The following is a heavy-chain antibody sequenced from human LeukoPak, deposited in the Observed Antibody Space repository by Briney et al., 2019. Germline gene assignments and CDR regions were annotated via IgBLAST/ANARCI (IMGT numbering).Heavy chain of an antibody. CDR3: AKAADWGRYKH. CDR1: GFTFSSHG. Sequence: GGSLRLSCAASGFTFSSHGMNWVREARGKGLEWGSGISPSGGITYYTDSVKGRFTISRDNSKNTQSLQMNSLRAEDTAVYYCAKAADWGRYKHWGQGTLVTVSS. V-gene: IGHV3-23*01. CDR2: ISPSGGIT. J-gene: IGHJ1*01. D-gene: IGHD3-16*01.